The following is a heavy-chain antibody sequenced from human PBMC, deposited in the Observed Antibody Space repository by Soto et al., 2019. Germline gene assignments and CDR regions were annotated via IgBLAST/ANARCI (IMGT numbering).Heavy chain of an antibody. Sequence: SDTLSLTCTVSGDSISTFYWGWMRQSPGKELEWIGYVYYTGSTNYNPSLKSRVTISVDRSKNQFSLKLTSANAADTAVYYCARGRTVRNYADDSSDYFFFFDYWGQGTQVTVSS. J-gene: IGHJ4*02. D-gene: IGHD3-22*01. V-gene: IGHV4-59*01. CDR2: VYYTGST. CDR3: ARGRTVRNYADDSSDYFFFFDY. CDR1: GDSISTFY.